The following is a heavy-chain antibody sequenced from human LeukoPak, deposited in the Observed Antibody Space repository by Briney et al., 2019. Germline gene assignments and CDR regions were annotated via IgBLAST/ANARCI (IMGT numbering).Heavy chain of an antibody. V-gene: IGHV4-4*07. D-gene: IGHD2-2*02. J-gene: IGHJ6*02. CDR1: GGSISSYY. CDR2: IYTSGST. Sequence: SETLSLTCTVSGGSISSYYWSWIRQPAGKGLEWIGRIYTSGSTNYNPSLKSRVTMSVDTSKNQFSLKLSSVTAADTAVYYCARRYQLLYAYYYGMDVWGQGTTVTVSS. CDR3: ARRYQLLYAYYYGMDV.